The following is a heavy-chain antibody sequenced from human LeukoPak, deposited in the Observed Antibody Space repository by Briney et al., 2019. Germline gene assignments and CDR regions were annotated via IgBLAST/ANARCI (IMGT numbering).Heavy chain of an antibody. J-gene: IGHJ5*02. CDR1: GGSISSYY. CDR2: IYYSGST. CDR3: ARSSAYCSSTSCHNWFDP. D-gene: IGHD2-2*01. V-gene: IGHV4-59*01. Sequence: SETLSLTCTVSGGSISSYYWSRIRQPPGKGLEWIGYIYYSGSTNYNPSLKSRVTISVDTSKNQFSLKLSSVTAADTAVYCCARSSAYCSSTSCHNWFDPWGQGTLVTVSS.